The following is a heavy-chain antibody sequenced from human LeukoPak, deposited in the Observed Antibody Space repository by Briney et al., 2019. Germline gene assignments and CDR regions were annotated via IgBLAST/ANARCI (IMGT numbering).Heavy chain of an antibody. J-gene: IGHJ4*02. V-gene: IGHV3-9*01. CDR3: ARGSYDSGSFIFDY. Sequence: GGSLRLSCAASGFTFDDYAMHWVRQAPGKGLEWVSGISWNSGSKGYADSVKGRFTISRDNAKNSLYLQMNSLRAEDTALYYCARGSYDSGSFIFDYWGQGTLVTVAS. CDR2: ISWNSGSK. D-gene: IGHD3-10*01. CDR1: GFTFDDYA.